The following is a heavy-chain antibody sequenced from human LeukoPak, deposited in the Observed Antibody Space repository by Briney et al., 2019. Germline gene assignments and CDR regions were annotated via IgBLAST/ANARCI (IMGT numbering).Heavy chain of an antibody. V-gene: IGHV1-46*01. CDR2: INPSGGST. CDR1: GYTFTSYY. J-gene: IGHJ4*02. CDR3: ATGYSSGPYYFDY. Sequence: ASVKVSCKASGYTFTSYYMHWVRQAPGQGLEWMGIINPSGGSTSYAQKFQGRVTMTRDTSTSTAYMELSSLRSENTAVYYCATGYSSGPYYFDYWGQGTLVTVSS. D-gene: IGHD6-19*01.